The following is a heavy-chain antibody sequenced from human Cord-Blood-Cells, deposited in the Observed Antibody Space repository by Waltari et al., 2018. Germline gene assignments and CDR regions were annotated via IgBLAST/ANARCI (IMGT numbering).Heavy chain of an antibody. J-gene: IGHJ4*02. Sequence: EVQLVESGGGLVQPGGSLRLSCAASGFNFRRHWMSWGRQAPGKGLEWVANIKQDGSEKYYVDSVKGRFTISRDNAKNSLYLQMNSLRAEDTAVYYCAREEAAGNIDYWGQGTLVTVSS. V-gene: IGHV3-7*01. D-gene: IGHD6-13*01. CDR3: AREEAAGNIDY. CDR1: GFNFRRHW. CDR2: IKQDGSEK.